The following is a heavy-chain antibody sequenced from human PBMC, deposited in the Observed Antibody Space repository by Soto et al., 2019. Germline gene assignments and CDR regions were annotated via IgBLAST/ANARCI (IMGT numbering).Heavy chain of an antibody. D-gene: IGHD3-10*01. CDR1: GYSFTSYW. CDR3: ATAPPSFYFGSGSFLRGPYFDF. J-gene: IGHJ4*02. Sequence: PGESLKISCKGSGYSFTSYWIGWVRQMPGKGLEWMGIIYPGDSDTRYSPSFQGQVTISADKSISTAYLQWSSLKASDTAIYYCATAPPSFYFGSGSFLRGPYFDFWGQGTLVTVSS. V-gene: IGHV5-51*03. CDR2: IYPGDSDT.